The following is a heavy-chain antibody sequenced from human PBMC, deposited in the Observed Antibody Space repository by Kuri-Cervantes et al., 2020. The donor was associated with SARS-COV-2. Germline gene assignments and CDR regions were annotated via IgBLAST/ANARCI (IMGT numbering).Heavy chain of an antibody. V-gene: IGHV4-59*08. D-gene: IGHD6-19*01. CDR2: FYNGGTT. CDR3: ASSGWGNYYYMDV. J-gene: IGHJ6*03. Sequence: SETLSLTCTVSGGSVTDYYWSWLRQPPGKGLEWIGYFYNGGTTNYNPSLKSRVTMSVDTSKNQFSLKLSSVTAADTAVYYCASSGWGNYYYMDVWGKGTTVIVSS. CDR1: GGSVTDYY.